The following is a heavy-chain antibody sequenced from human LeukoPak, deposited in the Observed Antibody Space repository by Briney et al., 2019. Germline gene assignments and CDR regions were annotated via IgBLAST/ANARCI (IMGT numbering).Heavy chain of an antibody. D-gene: IGHD4-23*01. CDR2: ISSSGSTI. Sequence: GGSLRLSCAAAGFTFSSYDMHWVRQAAGKGLEWVSYISSSGSTIYYADSVKGRFTISRDNARNSLYLQMNSQRAEDTAVYYCARDYGGSSPFDYWGQGTLVTVSS. CDR1: GFTFSSYD. CDR3: ARDYGGSSPFDY. V-gene: IGHV3-48*03. J-gene: IGHJ4*02.